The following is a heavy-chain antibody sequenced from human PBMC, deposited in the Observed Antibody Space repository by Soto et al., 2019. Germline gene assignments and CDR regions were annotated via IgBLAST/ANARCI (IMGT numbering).Heavy chain of an antibody. J-gene: IGHJ4*02. CDR3: ARDRGWSVFEY. Sequence: PGGSLSLSCAASGFTFSSYWMYWVRQAPGKGLVWVSRTTSDGSDPSYAYSVKGGFSISRDKDKNTLELQMNSLRAEKTVVYYCARDRGWSVFEYWGQGTLVTVPS. V-gene: IGHV3-74*01. D-gene: IGHD6-19*01. CDR1: GFTFSSYW. CDR2: TTSDGSDP.